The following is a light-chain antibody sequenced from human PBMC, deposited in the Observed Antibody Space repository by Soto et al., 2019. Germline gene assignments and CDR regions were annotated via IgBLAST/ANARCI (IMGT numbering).Light chain of an antibody. CDR1: QSVSSN. V-gene: IGKV3-15*01. CDR2: GAS. J-gene: IGKJ2*01. CDR3: QQYNNWPRT. Sequence: EIVMPQSPATLSVSPGERATLSCRASQSVSSNLAWYPQKPGQAPRLLISGASTRATGIPARFSGSGSGTEFTLTIRSLQSEDFAVYYWQQYNNWPRTFGQGTKVDIK.